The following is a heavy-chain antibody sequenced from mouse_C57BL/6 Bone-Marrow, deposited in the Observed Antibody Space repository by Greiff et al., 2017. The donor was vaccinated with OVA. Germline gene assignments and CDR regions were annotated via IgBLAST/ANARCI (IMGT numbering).Heavy chain of an antibody. CDR2: IDPENGDT. J-gene: IGHJ3*01. Sequence: EVQRVESGAELVRPGASVKLSCTASGFNIKDDYMHWVKQRPEQGLEWIGWIDPENGDTEYASKFQGKATITADTSSNTAYLQLSSLTSEDTAVYYCTPHYYGSSYDAYWGQGTLVTVSA. CDR1: GFNIKDDY. CDR3: TPHYYGSSYDAY. D-gene: IGHD1-1*01. V-gene: IGHV14-4*01.